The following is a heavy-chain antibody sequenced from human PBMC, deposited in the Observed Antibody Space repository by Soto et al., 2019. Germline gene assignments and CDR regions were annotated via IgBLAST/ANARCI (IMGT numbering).Heavy chain of an antibody. V-gene: IGHV1-69*13. J-gene: IGHJ6*02. CDR2: IIPIFGTA. CDR3: ARGDSTDCSNGVCSFFYNHDMDV. D-gene: IGHD2-8*01. CDR1: GGTFSSYA. Sequence: SVKVSCKASGGTFSSYAISWVRQAPGQGLEWMGGIIPIFGTANYAQKFQGRVTITADESTSTAYMELSSLRSDDTAIYYCARGDSTDCSNGVCSFFYNHDMDVWGQGTTVTVSS.